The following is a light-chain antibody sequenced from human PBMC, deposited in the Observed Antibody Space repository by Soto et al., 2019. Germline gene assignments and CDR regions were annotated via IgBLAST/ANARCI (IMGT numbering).Light chain of an antibody. CDR1: SSNIGAKYD. CDR2: GNS. CDR3: QSYDNSLSWV. J-gene: IGLJ3*02. V-gene: IGLV1-40*01. Sequence: QSVLTQPPSVSGAPGQRVTISCIGSSSNIGAKYDVHWYQHLPGTAHKLLIYGNSNRPSGVPDRFSGSKSGTSASLAITGLQAEDEADYYCQSYDNSLSWVFGGGTKLTVL.